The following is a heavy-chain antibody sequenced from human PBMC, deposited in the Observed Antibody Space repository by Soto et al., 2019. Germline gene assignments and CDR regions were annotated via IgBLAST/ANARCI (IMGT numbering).Heavy chain of an antibody. CDR1: GLAFSDYG. J-gene: IGHJ6*02. D-gene: IGHD1-1*01. CDR3: AKERGRNRNFAMDV. Sequence: GGSLRLSCVVSGLAFSDYGFHWVRQAPGKGLDWVAAISYDGSFVYYADSVRGRFTVSRDNTRNTLDLQMNTLRHEDTAVYYCAKERGRNRNFAMDVWGQGTSVTVSS. V-gene: IGHV3-30*18. CDR2: ISYDGSFV.